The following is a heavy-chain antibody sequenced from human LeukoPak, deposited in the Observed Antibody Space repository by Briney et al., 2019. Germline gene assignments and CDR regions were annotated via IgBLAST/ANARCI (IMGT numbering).Heavy chain of an antibody. J-gene: IGHJ3*02. CDR3: AREYRQWLVTDAFDI. CDR2: IYYSGST. V-gene: IGHV4-59*12. D-gene: IGHD6-19*01. CDR1: GGSISSYY. Sequence: SETLSLTCTVSGGSISSYYWSWIRQPPGKGLEWIGYIYYSGSTNYNPSLKSRVTISVDTSKNQFSLKLSSVTAADTAVYYCAREYRQWLVTDAFDIWGQGTMVTVSS.